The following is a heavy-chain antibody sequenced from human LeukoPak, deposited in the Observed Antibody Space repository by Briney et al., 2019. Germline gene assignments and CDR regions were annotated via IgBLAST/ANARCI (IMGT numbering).Heavy chain of an antibody. CDR2: ITNSGTTI. CDR1: GFTFTDYY. CDR3: ARSVQTRAFDI. Sequence: PGGSLRLSCAASGFTFTDYYMSWIRQAPGKGLEWVSYITNSGTTIYYADSVKGRFTISRDNAKNSLYLQMNSLRAEDTAVYYCARSVQTRAFDIWGQGTMVTVSS. J-gene: IGHJ3*02. V-gene: IGHV3-11*01.